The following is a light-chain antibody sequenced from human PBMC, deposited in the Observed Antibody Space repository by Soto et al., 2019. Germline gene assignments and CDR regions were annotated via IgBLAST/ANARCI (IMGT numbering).Light chain of an antibody. CDR2: EGS. J-gene: IGLJ1*01. V-gene: IGLV2-23*01. CDR1: SSDVGSYNL. Sequence: QSLLTHPASVSGSPGQSITISRTGTSSDVGSYNLVSWYQQHPGKAPKLMIYEGSKRPSGVSNRFSGSKSGNTASLTISGLQAEDEADYYCCSSARSNTFVFGTGTKVTVL. CDR3: CSSARSNTFV.